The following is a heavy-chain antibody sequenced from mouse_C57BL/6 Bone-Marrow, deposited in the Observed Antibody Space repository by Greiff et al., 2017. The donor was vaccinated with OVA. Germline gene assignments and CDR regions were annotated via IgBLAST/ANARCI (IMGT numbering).Heavy chain of an antibody. D-gene: IGHD2-3*01. CDR3: ARGGVYDGSWFAD. V-gene: IGHV1-61*01. CDR1: GYTFTSYW. CDR2: IYPSDSET. J-gene: IGHJ3*01. Sequence: QVQLKQPGAELVRPGSSVKLSCKASGYTFTSYWLDWVKQRPGQGLEWIGNIYPSDSETHYTHKFKDKATLTVDKSSSTAYMQLSSLTSEDSAVYYCARGGVYDGSWFADWGQGTLVTVAA.